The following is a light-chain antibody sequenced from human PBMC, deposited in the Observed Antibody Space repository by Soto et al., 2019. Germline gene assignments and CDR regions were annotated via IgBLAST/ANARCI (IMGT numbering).Light chain of an antibody. CDR3: QQYEKLPIT. J-gene: IGKJ5*01. Sequence: DIHLTQSPSSLSVSVGDRVAITCRASHDIGTSLNWYHQKPGKAPKLLIYDSSDLESGVPSRFSGSGSGTDFILTISSLQPEDIATYYCQQYEKLPITFGPGTRWRLN. CDR1: HDIGTS. CDR2: DSS. V-gene: IGKV1-33*01.